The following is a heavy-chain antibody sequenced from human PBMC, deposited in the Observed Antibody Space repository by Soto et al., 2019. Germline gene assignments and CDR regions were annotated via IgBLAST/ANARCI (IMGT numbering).Heavy chain of an antibody. V-gene: IGHV3-21*01. CDR1: GFIFSSNT. J-gene: IGHJ6*02. D-gene: IGHD3-3*01. CDR3: AREHYEFLSGYHEGLGYRGMDV. Sequence: VQLVESGGGLVKPGGSLRLSCTGSGFIFSSNTMSWVRQAPGKGLEWVSSISSTSTFMYYSDSVKGRFTVSRDTAKNTVFLQLNSLRLEDTAVYYCAREHYEFLSGYHEGLGYRGMDVWGQGTTVTVSS. CDR2: ISSTSTFM.